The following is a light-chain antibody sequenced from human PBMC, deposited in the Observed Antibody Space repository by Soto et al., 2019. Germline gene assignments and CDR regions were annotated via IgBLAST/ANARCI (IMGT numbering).Light chain of an antibody. V-gene: IGLV2-14*01. J-gene: IGLJ2*01. Sequence: QSALTQPASMSGSPGQSITISCTGSNSDIGGYNSVSWYQQHPGKAPKLLIFGVTNRPSGVSDRFSGSKSGNTASLTISALQAEDEADYYCTSYTSVTIVVFGGGTQLTVL. CDR3: TSYTSVTIVV. CDR1: NSDIGGYNS. CDR2: GVT.